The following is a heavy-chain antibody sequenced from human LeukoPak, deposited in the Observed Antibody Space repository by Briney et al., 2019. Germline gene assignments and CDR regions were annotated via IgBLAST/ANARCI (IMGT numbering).Heavy chain of an antibody. CDR1: GGSISSSSYY. J-gene: IGHJ4*02. CDR2: IYYSGST. CDR3: ASTFLGYCSTTSCYEAVY. D-gene: IGHD2-2*01. Sequence: PSETLSLTCTVSGGSISSSSYYWGWIRQPPGKGLEWIGSIYYSGSTYYNPSLKSRVTISVDTSKNQFSLKLSSVTAADTAVYYCASTFLGYCSTTSCYEAVYWGQGTLVTVSS. V-gene: IGHV4-39*07.